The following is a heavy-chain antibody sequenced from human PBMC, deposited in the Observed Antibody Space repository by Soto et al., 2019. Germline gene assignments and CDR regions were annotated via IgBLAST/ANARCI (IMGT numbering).Heavy chain of an antibody. J-gene: IGHJ6*03. CDR3: AKTGRSVPYYYMDV. Sequence: SETLSLTCAVYGGSFSGYYWSWIRQPPGKGLEWIGEINHSGSTNYNPSLKSRVTISVETSKNQFSLKLSSVTAADTAVYYCAKTGRSVPYYYMDVWGKGTTVTVSS. V-gene: IGHV4-34*01. CDR2: INHSGST. D-gene: IGHD1-1*01. CDR1: GGSFSGYY.